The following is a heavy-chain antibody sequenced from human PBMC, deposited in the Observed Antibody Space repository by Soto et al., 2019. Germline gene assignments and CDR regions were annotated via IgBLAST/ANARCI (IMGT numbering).Heavy chain of an antibody. CDR1: GYTFTGYT. D-gene: IGHD3-10*01. V-gene: IGHV1-2*02. J-gene: IGHJ4*02. CDR3: ATEKANIKRFFDV. Sequence: QAHLVQSGAEVKKPGASLRVSCKASGYTFTGYTFHWMRQAPGQGLEWMAWLNSSSSDSSFAPKMQGRVTVTMDAPSNTAYMDLSRLTSDDTAVYYCATEKANIKRFFDVWGQGTPVAVST. CDR2: LNSSSSDS.